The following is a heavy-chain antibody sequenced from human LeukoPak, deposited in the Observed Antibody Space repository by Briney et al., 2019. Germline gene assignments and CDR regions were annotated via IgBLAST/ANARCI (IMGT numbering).Heavy chain of an antibody. Sequence: SETLSLTCTVSGGSISSYYWSWIRQPPGKGLEWIAYIYYTGSTNYNPSLRSRVTMSVDTSKNQFSLKLSSVTAADTAVYYCASMDSAMALGYWGQGTLVTVSS. CDR1: GGSISSYY. J-gene: IGHJ4*02. D-gene: IGHD5-18*01. CDR2: IYYTGST. V-gene: IGHV4-59*08. CDR3: ASMDSAMALGY.